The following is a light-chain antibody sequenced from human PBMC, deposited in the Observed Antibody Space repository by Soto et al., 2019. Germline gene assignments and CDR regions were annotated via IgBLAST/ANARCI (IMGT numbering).Light chain of an antibody. CDR3: QQYGSART. CDR2: GAS. CDR1: QSVSSSY. J-gene: IGKJ1*01. V-gene: IGKV3-20*01. Sequence: EIVLTKSPGTLALSPGERATLSCRASQSVSSSYLAWYQQKPGQAPRLLIYGASRRATGIPDRFSGSGSGTNFTLTISRLEPEDFSEYYCQQYGSARTFGQGTKVDIK.